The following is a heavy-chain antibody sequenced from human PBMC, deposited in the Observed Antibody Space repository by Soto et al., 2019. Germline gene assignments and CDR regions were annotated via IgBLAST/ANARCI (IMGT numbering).Heavy chain of an antibody. J-gene: IGHJ4*02. V-gene: IGHV3-48*02. CDR1: GFTFSTYS. CDR3: ARSRVNIAANDFDS. Sequence: EVQLVESGGGLVQPGGSLRLSCAVSGFTFSTYSMNWVHQAPGKGLEWVSYISTSSRTIYYADSVKGRFTISRDNAKNSLYLQMNSLRDEDTAVYYCARSRVNIAANDFDSWGQGTLVTVSS. CDR2: ISTSSRTI. D-gene: IGHD6-13*01.